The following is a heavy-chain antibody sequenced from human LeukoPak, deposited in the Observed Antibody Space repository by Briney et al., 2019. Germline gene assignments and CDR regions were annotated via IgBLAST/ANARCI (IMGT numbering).Heavy chain of an antibody. J-gene: IGHJ4*02. CDR3: ARMSGWYTTPFDY. D-gene: IGHD6-19*01. Sequence: PSETLSLTCAVSGYSISSGYYWGWIRQPPGKGLEWIGSIYHSGSTYYNPSLKSRVTISVDTSKNQFSLKLSSVTAADTAVYYCARMSGWYTTPFDYWGQGTLVTVSS. V-gene: IGHV4-38-2*01. CDR2: IYHSGST. CDR1: GYSISSGYY.